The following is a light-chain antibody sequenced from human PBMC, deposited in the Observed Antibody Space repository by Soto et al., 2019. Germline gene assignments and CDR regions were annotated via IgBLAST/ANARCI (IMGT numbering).Light chain of an antibody. Sequence: QLVLTQSPPASASLGASVKLTCTLSSGHSSYAIAWHQQQPEKGPRYLMKLDSDGSHTKGDAIPDRFSGSSSGAERYLTISSLQSEDEADYYCQTWGTGIHVVFGGGTKLTVL. V-gene: IGLV4-69*01. CDR3: QTWGTGIHVV. CDR1: SGHSSYA. CDR2: LDSDGSH. J-gene: IGLJ2*01.